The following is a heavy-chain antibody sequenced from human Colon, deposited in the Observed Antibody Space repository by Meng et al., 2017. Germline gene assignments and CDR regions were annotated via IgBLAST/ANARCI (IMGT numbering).Heavy chain of an antibody. V-gene: IGHV3-74*01. J-gene: IGHJ4*02. D-gene: IGHD2-8*01. CDR2: INTDGSST. CDR1: GFTFSSYW. Sequence: GESLKISCAASGFTFSSYWMHWVRQAPGKGLEWVSRINTDGSSTNYADSVKGRFTISRDNAENTLYLQMNSLRAEDTAVYYCARGRSGVYHDYWGQGTLVTVSS. CDR3: ARGRSGVYHDY.